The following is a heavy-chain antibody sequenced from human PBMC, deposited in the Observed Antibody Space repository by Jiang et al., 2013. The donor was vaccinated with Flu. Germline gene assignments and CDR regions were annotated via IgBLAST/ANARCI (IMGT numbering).Heavy chain of an antibody. CDR3: ARGRGTENTFRNYYHGMDV. V-gene: IGHV4-34*01. J-gene: IGHJ6*02. Sequence: LKSRVTISVDTSKNQFSLKQSSVTAADTAVYYCARGRGTENTFRNYYHGMDVWGQGTTVTVSS. D-gene: IGHD3-16*01.